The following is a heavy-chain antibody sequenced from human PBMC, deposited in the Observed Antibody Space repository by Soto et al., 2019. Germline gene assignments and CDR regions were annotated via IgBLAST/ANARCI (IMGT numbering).Heavy chain of an antibody. V-gene: IGHV3-74*01. Sequence: EERLVESGGGSVQPGGSLRLSCAASRFTFSSYWMYWVRQAPGKGLVWVSRINSDGSSTRYADSVKGRFSISRHNSKSTLYLQMNMLRAEDTAVYYCARRREGYYYGLDVWGQGTTVTVSS. D-gene: IGHD1-26*01. CDR2: INSDGSST. CDR1: RFTFSSYW. CDR3: ARRREGYYYGLDV. J-gene: IGHJ6*02.